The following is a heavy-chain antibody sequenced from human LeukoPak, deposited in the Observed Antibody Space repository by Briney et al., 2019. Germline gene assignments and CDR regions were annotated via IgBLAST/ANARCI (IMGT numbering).Heavy chain of an antibody. J-gene: IGHJ3*02. CDR1: GFTFSSYA. D-gene: IGHD3-3*01. CDR2: ISGSGGST. Sequence: PGGSLRLSCAASGFTFSSYAMSWVRQAPGKGLEWVSAISGSGGSTYYADSVKGRFTISRDNSKNTLYLQMNSLRAEDTAVYYCAKDRSPIYYDFWSGYYRPALDAFDIWGQGTMVTVSS. CDR3: AKDRSPIYYDFWSGYYRPALDAFDI. V-gene: IGHV3-23*01.